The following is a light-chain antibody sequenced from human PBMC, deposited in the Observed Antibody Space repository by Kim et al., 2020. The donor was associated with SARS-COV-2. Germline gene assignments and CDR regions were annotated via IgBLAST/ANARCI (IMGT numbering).Light chain of an antibody. CDR1: TSNIGKNA. J-gene: IGLJ3*02. V-gene: IGLV1-36*01. CDR2: SND. Sequence: QRVTISCSGTTSNIGKNAVNWYQQLPGKAPKLLIYSNDVLPSGVSDRFSGSKSGTSASLAISGLQSEDEADYSCAVWYDSLNAWVFGGGTQLTVL. CDR3: AVWYDSLNAWV.